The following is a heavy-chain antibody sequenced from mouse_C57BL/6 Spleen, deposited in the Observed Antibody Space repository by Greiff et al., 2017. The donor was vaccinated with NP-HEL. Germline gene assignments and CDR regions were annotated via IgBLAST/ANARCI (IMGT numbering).Heavy chain of an antibody. D-gene: IGHD1-1*01. CDR2: IDPSDSYT. CDR1: GYTFTSYW. J-gene: IGHJ4*01. Sequence: VKLQQPGAELVMPGASVKLSCKASGYTFTSYWMHWVKQRPGQGLEWIGEIDPSDSYTNYNQKFKGKSTLTVDKSSSTAYMQLSSLTSEDSAVYYCARWGYGSSHYYAMDYWGQGTSVTVAS. V-gene: IGHV1-69*01. CDR3: ARWGYGSSHYYAMDY.